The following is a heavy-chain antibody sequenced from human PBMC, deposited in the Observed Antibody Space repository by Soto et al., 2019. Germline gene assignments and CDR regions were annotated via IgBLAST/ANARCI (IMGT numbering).Heavy chain of an antibody. Sequence: SLRLSCAASGFIFSNHSMQWVRQGTAKSLEWVSALNTAGNTYYADSVKGRFTISREDAKSSLYLQMNSLRADDTAIYYCNIDDAHSVFWY. CDR1: GFIFSNHS. CDR2: LNTAGNT. V-gene: IGHV3-13*01. CDR3: NIDDAHSVFWY. J-gene: IGHJ2*01. D-gene: IGHD1-1*01.